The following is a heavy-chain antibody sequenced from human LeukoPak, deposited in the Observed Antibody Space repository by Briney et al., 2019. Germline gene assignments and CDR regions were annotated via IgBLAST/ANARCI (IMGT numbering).Heavy chain of an antibody. V-gene: IGHV4-39*07. CDR1: GFTFSSYG. CDR2: IYYSGST. CDR3: AREWVWDQLLEHFDY. J-gene: IGHJ4*02. Sequence: GSLRLSCAASGFTFSSYGMSWVRQPPGKGLEWIGSIYYSGSTYYNPSLKSRVTISVDTSKNHFSLKLSSMTAADTAVCYCAREWVWDQLLEHFDYWGQGTLVTVSS. D-gene: IGHD2-2*01.